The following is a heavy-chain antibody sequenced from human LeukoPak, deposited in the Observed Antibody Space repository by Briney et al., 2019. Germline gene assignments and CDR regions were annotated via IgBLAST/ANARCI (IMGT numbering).Heavy chain of an antibody. CDR1: GGTFSSYA. CDR3: ARDMSEYCGGDCPFDY. D-gene: IGHD2-21*02. V-gene: IGHV1-69*13. CDR2: IIPIFGTA. J-gene: IGHJ4*02. Sequence: SVKVSCKASGGTFSSYAISWVRQAPGQGLEWMGGIIPIFGTANYAQKFQGRVTITADESTSTAYMELSSLRSEDTAVYYCARDMSEYCGGDCPFDYWGQGTLVTVSS.